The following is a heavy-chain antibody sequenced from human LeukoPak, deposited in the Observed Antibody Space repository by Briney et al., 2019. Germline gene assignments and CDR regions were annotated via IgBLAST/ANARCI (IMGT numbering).Heavy chain of an antibody. D-gene: IGHD3-22*01. CDR1: SRSISIYY. V-gene: IGHV4-59*01. Sequence: PSETLSLTCTVSSRSISIYYWSWLRQPPGKGLEWIGYIYYSGSNNYNPSLKSRVTTSVDTSKNQFSLKLSSVTAADTAVYYCARDSNYYDSSGYRSYFDYWGQGSLAT. J-gene: IGHJ4*02. CDR2: IYYSGSN. CDR3: ARDSNYYDSSGYRSYFDY.